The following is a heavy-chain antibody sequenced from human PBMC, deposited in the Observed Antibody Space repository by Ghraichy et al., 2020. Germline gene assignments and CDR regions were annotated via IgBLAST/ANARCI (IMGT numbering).Heavy chain of an antibody. CDR1: GFTFNTCA. J-gene: IGHJ4*02. CDR3: AKGDGSGSYFFDF. Sequence: GESLNISCAASGFTFNTCAMAWVRQAPGKGLEWVSAISGSGETPYYADSVKGRFSISRDNSQNTLYLQMNSLRPDDTAEYYCAKGDGSGSYFFDFWGQGTLVTVAS. V-gene: IGHV3-23*01. D-gene: IGHD3-10*01. CDR2: ISGSGETP.